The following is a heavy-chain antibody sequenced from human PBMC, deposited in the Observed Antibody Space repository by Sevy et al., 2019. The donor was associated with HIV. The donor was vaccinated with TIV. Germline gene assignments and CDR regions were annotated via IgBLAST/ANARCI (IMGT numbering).Heavy chain of an antibody. CDR1: GFTFSNYA. V-gene: IGHV3-23*01. CDR3: AKDLVSMASRLGYFDY. J-gene: IGHJ4*02. D-gene: IGHD6-6*01. Sequence: GGSLRLSCAASGFTFSNYAMNWVRQAPGKGLEWVSTISGTGLSTYYADSVKGRFTISRDNSKNTLYLQMNTLRAEDTAFYFCAKDLVSMASRLGYFDYWGQGTLVTVSS. CDR2: ISGTGLST.